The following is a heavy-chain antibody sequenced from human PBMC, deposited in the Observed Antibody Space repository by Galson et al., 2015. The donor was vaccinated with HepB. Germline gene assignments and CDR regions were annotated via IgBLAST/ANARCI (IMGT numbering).Heavy chain of an antibody. CDR1: GGSISSGGYY. V-gene: IGHV4-31*03. CDR2: IYYSGST. D-gene: IGHD3-3*01. CDR3: ARVDFWSGYYRPFDY. Sequence: TLSLTCTVSGGSISSGGYYWSWIRQHPGKGLEWIGYIYYSGSTYYNPSLKSRVTISVDTSKNQFSLKLSSVTAADTAVYYCARVDFWSGYYRPFDYWGQGTLVTVSS. J-gene: IGHJ4*02.